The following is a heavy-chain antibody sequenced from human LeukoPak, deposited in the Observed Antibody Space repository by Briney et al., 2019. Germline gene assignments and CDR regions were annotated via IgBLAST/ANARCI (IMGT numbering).Heavy chain of an antibody. J-gene: IGHJ4*02. CDR1: GFTFSDFR. CDR3: ARGSSAGY. CDR2: INLDGSER. Sequence: GGSLRLSCAASGFTFSDFRMTWVRQAPGKGLEWVANINLDGSERYYVDSVKGRFTISRDNAKNSLYLQMSGLTVEDTAVYYCARGSSAGYWGQGTLATVSS. V-gene: IGHV3-7*01.